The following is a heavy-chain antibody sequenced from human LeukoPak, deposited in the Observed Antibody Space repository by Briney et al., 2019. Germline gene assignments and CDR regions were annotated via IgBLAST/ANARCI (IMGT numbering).Heavy chain of an antibody. D-gene: IGHD6-6*01. Sequence: GGSLRLSCAASGFTFSDYYMSWIRQAPGKGLEWVSTISITGSTTYYADSVKGRFTMSRDNSKNTVYLQVNALRAEDTAVYYCAKGQERTRIAARPSAFEFWGQGTLVTVSS. CDR3: AKGQERTRIAARPSAFEF. CDR1: GFTFSDYY. V-gene: IGHV3-23*01. CDR2: ISITGSTT. J-gene: IGHJ4*02.